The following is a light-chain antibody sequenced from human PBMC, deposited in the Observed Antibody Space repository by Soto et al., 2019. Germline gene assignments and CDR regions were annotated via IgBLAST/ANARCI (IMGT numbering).Light chain of an antibody. CDR2: DAS. Sequence: EMVMTQSPATLSVSPGDRATLLCRASQSVSIYVAWYHQKPGLAPRLLIYDASTRAAGIPARFSGSGSGTEFSLTISSLQSEDFAVYYCQQYHDWPRTFGQGTKVEIK. J-gene: IGKJ1*01. CDR3: QQYHDWPRT. V-gene: IGKV3-15*01. CDR1: QSVSIY.